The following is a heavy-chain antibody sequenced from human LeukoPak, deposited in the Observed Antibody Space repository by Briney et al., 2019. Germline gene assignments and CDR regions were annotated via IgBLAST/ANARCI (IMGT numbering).Heavy chain of an antibody. J-gene: IGHJ4*02. CDR3: ARVRCSSSSCFPDY. D-gene: IGHD2-15*01. CDR1: GFTFSTYW. CDR2: IKQDGSEK. V-gene: IGHV3-7*01. Sequence: GGSLRLSCAASGFTFSTYWMSWVRQAPGKGLEWVANIKQDGSEKYYVDSVKGRFTISRDNAKNSLFLQMNSLRAEDTAVYYCARVRCSSSSCFPDYWGQGTLVTVSS.